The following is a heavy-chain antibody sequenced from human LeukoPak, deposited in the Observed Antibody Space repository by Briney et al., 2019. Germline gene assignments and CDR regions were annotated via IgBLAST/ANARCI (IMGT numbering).Heavy chain of an antibody. CDR2: INPSGGST. D-gene: IGHD1-26*01. J-gene: IGHJ4*02. Sequence: ASVKVSCKASGYTFTSYYMHWVRQAPGQGLEWMGIINPSGGSTSYAQKFQGRVTMTRDTSTSTVYTELSSLRSEDTAVYYCARIGREPDLDYWGQGTLVTVSS. CDR1: GYTFTSYY. CDR3: ARIGREPDLDY. V-gene: IGHV1-46*01.